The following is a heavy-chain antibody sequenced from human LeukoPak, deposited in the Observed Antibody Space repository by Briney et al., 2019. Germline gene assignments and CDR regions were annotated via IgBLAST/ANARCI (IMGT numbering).Heavy chain of an antibody. CDR3: AKLSGSSGYSNFPDY. J-gene: IGHJ4*02. CDR1: GFAFNTYT. Sequence: GGSLRLSCTASGFAFNTYTINWVRQAPGKGLEWVSSISSTSSYIYYADSLKGRFTISRDNAKNSLYLQMNSLRAEDTAVYSCAKLSGSSGYSNFPDYWGQGTLVTVSS. D-gene: IGHD3-22*01. CDR2: ISSTSSYI. V-gene: IGHV3-21*04.